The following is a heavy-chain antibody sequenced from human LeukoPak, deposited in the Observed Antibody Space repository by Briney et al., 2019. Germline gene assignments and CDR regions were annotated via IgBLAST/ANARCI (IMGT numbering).Heavy chain of an antibody. J-gene: IGHJ6*03. CDR3: ARGPYDFWSGYYGYMDV. CDR1: GGSISSYY. D-gene: IGHD3-3*01. Sequence: SETLSLTCTVSGGSISSYYWSWIRQPPGKGLEWIGYIYYSGSTNYNPSLKGRVTISVDTSKNQFSLKLSSVTAADTAVYYCARGPYDFWSGYYGYMDVWGKGTTVTVSS. CDR2: IYYSGST. V-gene: IGHV4-59*01.